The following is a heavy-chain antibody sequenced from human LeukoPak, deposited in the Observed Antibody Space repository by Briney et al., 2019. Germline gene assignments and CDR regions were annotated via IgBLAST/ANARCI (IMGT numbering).Heavy chain of an antibody. V-gene: IGHV4-38-2*01. Sequence: SETLSLTCAVSGYSISSGYYWTWLRQPPGKGLEWIGEINHSGSTNYNPSLKSRVTISIGTSKNQFSLKLSSVTAADTAVYYCARGRTGEIDYWGQGTLVTVSS. CDR1: GYSISSGYY. CDR2: INHSGST. J-gene: IGHJ4*02. CDR3: ARGRTGEIDY. D-gene: IGHD1-14*01.